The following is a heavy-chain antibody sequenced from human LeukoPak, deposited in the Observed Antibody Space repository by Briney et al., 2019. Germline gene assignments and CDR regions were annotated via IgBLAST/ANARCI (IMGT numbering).Heavy chain of an antibody. CDR2: ISGSGGNT. D-gene: IGHD3-9*01. J-gene: IGHJ6*02. V-gene: IGHV3-23*01. CDR1: GFTFSSYA. CDR3: ARDKRYYDILTGYYSYYGMDV. Sequence: SGGSLRLSCAASGFTFSSYAMSWVRQAPGKGLDWVSAISGSGGNTYYVDSVKGRFTISRDNAKNTLYLQMNSLRAEDTAVYYCARDKRYYDILTGYYSYYGMDVWGQGTTVTVSS.